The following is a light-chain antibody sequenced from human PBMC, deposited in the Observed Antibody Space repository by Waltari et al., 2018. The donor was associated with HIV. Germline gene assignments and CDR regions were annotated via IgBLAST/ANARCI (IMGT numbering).Light chain of an antibody. CDR1: SPNIGARED. J-gene: IGLJ2*01. Sequence: QSVLTQPPSVSGPPGQRVIISCTGTSPNIGAREDVHSYQQLPGAVPKVLIYGNTNRPSGVPDRFSGSKSGASASLAIAGLQTDDEADYYCQSYDNSLNAVVFGGGTRLTVL. CDR3: QSYDNSLNAVV. CDR2: GNT. V-gene: IGLV1-40*01.